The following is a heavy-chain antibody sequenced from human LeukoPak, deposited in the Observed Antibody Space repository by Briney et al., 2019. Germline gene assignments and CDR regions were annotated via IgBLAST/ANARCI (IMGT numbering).Heavy chain of an antibody. V-gene: IGHV4-59*08. CDR2: IYYSGST. J-gene: IGHJ4*02. CDR3: ARTYYDFWSGYDYFDY. D-gene: IGHD3-3*01. Sequence: SETLSLTCAVYGGSFSGYYWSWIRQPPGKGLEWIAYIYYSGSTNYNPSLKSRVTISVDTSKNQFSLKPSSVTAADTAVYYCARTYYDFWSGYDYFDYWGQGTLVTVSS. CDR1: GGSFSGYY.